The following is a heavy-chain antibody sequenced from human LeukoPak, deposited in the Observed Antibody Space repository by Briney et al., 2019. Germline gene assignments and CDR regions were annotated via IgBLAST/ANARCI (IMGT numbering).Heavy chain of an antibody. CDR1: GGSISSGGYY. CDR2: MSYSGST. V-gene: IGHV4-39*01. J-gene: IGHJ4*02. Sequence: SETLSLTCTVSGGSISSGGYYWSWIRQPPGKWLEWIGSMSYSGSTYYNPSLKSRVTISVDTSKNQFSLKSSSVTAADTAMYYCARQCVICANRIPLDNWGQGTLVTVSS. D-gene: IGHD2-15*01. CDR3: ARQCVICANRIPLDN.